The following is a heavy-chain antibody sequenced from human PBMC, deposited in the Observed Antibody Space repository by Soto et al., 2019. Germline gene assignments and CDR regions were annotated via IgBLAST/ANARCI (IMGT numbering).Heavy chain of an antibody. CDR1: GGSFSGYY. Sequence: SETLSLTCAVYGGSFSGYYWSWIRQPPGKGLEWIGEINHSGSTNYNPSLKSRVTISVDTSKNQFSLKLSSVTAADTAVYYCARVEDCSSTSCYEGSYYYYMDVWGKGTTVPVSS. CDR2: INHSGST. CDR3: ARVEDCSSTSCYEGSYYYYMDV. J-gene: IGHJ6*03. V-gene: IGHV4-34*01. D-gene: IGHD2-2*01.